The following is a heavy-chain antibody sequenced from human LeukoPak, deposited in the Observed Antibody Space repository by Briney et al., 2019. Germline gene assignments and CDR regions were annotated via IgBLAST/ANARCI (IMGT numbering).Heavy chain of an antibody. V-gene: IGHV3-30*03. Sequence: GGSLRLSCAASGYPFSGSDIHWVRQAPGKGLEWVAFVSHEGSSKFYAESVKGRFGISRDNSKSTTYLQMNGLRAEDTAVYYCARPGYSSGSGDYWGQGTLVTVPS. D-gene: IGHD6-19*01. CDR3: ARPGYSSGSGDY. CDR1: GYPFSGSD. CDR2: VSHEGSSK. J-gene: IGHJ4*02.